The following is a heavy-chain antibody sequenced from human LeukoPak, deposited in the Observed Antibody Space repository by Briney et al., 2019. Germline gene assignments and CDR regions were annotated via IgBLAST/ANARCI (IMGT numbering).Heavy chain of an antibody. D-gene: IGHD2-15*01. CDR2: INPNSGGT. Sequence: ASVKVSCKASGYTFTGYYMHWVRQAPGQGLEWMGWINPNSGGTNYAQKFQGRVTMTRDTSISTAYMELSRLRSDDTAVYYCARDSWVVGAYYGYYFDYWGQGTLVIVSS. CDR3: ARDSWVVGAYYGYYFDY. V-gene: IGHV1-2*02. J-gene: IGHJ4*02. CDR1: GYTFTGYY.